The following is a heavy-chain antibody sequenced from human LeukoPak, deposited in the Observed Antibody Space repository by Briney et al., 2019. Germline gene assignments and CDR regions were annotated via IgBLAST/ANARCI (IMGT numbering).Heavy chain of an antibody. V-gene: IGHV3-7*01. J-gene: IGHJ4*02. CDR3: ARRNNYFDY. CDR1: RFTFSSYW. CDR2: IKQDGSEK. Sequence: PGGSLRLSCAASRFTFSSYWMSWVRQAPGKGLEWVANIKQDGSEKYYVDSVKGRFTISRDNAKNSLYLQMNSLRAEDTAVYYCARRNNYFDYWGQGTLVTVSS.